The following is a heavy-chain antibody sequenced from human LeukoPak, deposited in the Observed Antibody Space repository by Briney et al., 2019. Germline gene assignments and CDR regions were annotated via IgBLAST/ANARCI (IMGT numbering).Heavy chain of an antibody. CDR2: INHSGST. V-gene: IGHV4-34*01. CDR1: GGSFSGYY. D-gene: IGHD4-17*01. Sequence: PSETLSLTCAVYGGSFSGYYWSWIRQPPGKGLEWIGEINHSGSTNYNPSLKSRVTISVDTSKNQFSLKLSSVTAAVTAVYYCARGPTTVTTPHYYYGMDVWGQGTTVTVSS. CDR3: ARGPTTVTTPHYYYGMDV. J-gene: IGHJ6*02.